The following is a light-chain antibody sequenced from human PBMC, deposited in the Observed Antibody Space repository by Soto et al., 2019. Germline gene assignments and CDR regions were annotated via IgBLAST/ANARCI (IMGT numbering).Light chain of an antibody. CDR1: SSNIGGKS. CDR2: DDN. J-gene: IGLJ1*01. Sequence: QSVLTQPPSVSAAPGQKVTISCSGSSSNIGGKSVSWYQQLPGTAPKLLIYDDNKRPSGIPDRFSGSKSGTSATLGITGFQTGDEADYYCGSWDSRLSAYVFGTGTKVPS. V-gene: IGLV1-51*01. CDR3: GSWDSRLSAYV.